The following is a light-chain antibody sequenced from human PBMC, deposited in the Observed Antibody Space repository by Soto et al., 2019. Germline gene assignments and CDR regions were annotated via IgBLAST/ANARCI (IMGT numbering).Light chain of an antibody. CDR1: QSVSGN. V-gene: IGKV3-15*01. CDR2: GAS. Sequence: EIVMTQSPATLSVSPGERATLSCRASQSVSGNLAWYQQKPGQAPRLLIYGASTRATGIAARFSGSGSGTEFTLTISSLQSEDFEVYYCQQYNNWPPWTFGQGTKVEIK. CDR3: QQYNNWPPWT. J-gene: IGKJ1*01.